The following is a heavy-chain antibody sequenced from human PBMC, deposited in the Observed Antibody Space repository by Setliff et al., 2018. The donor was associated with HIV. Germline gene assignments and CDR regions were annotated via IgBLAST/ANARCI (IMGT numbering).Heavy chain of an antibody. CDR2: INPNNGGT. V-gene: IGHV1-2*02. D-gene: IGHD2-15*01. CDR3: ARDRAVVVAATLGGWFDP. Sequence: ASVKVSCKASGYTFTSYAMHWVRQAPGQGLEWMGWINPNNGGTNYAQKFQGRVTMTRDTSISTAYMELSSLRSEDTAVYYCARDRAVVVAATLGGWFDPWGQGTLVTVSS. J-gene: IGHJ5*02. CDR1: GYTFTSYA.